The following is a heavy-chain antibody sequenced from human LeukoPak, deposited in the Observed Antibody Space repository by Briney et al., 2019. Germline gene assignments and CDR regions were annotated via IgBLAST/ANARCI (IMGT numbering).Heavy chain of an antibody. CDR1: GFTFSSYA. J-gene: IGHJ4*02. V-gene: IGHV3-23*01. Sequence: GGSLRLPCAASGFTFSSYAMSWVRQAPGKGLEWVSTISGSGGSTYYADSVKGRFTISRDNSKNTPYLQMNSLRVEDTAVYYCAKLSSSASAYWGQGTLVTVSS. CDR3: AKLSSSASAY. CDR2: ISGSGGST. D-gene: IGHD6-6*01.